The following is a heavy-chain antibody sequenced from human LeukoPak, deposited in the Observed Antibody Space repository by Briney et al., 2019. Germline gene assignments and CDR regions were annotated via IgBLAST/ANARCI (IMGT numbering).Heavy chain of an antibody. V-gene: IGHV3-74*01. Sequence: SGGSLRLSCAGSGLTFSGHFRWVRQAPGKGLVWVSLINPDGSNTFYADSVKGRFTISRDNAKKTLYLQMNNLREEDTALYYCARGSSYAFEIWGQGTLVTVSS. D-gene: IGHD3-10*01. CDR2: INPDGSNT. CDR3: ARGSSYAFEI. J-gene: IGHJ3*02. CDR1: GLTFSGH.